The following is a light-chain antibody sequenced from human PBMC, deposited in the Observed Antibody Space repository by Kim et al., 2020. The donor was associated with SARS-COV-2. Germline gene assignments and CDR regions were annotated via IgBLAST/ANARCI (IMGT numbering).Light chain of an antibody. V-gene: IGLV2-11*01. CDR2: DVT. CDR1: NNNVGDSNF. J-gene: IGLJ3*02. Sequence: QSALTQPHSVSGSPGQSVTISCTGTNNNVGDSNFVSWYQQHPGKAPNLMIYDVTKRPSGVPDRFSGSKSGNTASLTISGLQAEDEADYYCCSYGGTDTLTGFGGGTQLTVL. CDR3: CSYGGTDTLTG.